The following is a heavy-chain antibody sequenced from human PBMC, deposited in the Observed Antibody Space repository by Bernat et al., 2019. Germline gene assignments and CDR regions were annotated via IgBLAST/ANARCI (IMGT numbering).Heavy chain of an antibody. CDR3: ARWGYWGSYRYPFDY. J-gene: IGHJ4*02. CDR2: ISCDGSNK. CDR1: GFTFSSYA. Sequence: QVQLVESGGGVVQPGRSLRLSCAASGFTFSSYAMHWVRQAPGKGLEWVAVISCDGSNKYYADSVKGRFTISRDNSKNTLYLQMNSLRAEDTAVYYCARWGYWGSYRYPFDYWGQGTLVTVSS. V-gene: IGHV3-30*01. D-gene: IGHD3-16*02.